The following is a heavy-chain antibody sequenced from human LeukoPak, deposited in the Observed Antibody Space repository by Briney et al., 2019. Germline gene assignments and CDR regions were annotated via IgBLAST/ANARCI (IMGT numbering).Heavy chain of an antibody. CDR3: AREIPGIVGATYFDY. D-gene: IGHD1-26*01. J-gene: IGHJ4*02. Sequence: SETLSLTCTVSGGSISSYYWSWIRQPLGKGLEWIGYIYYSGSTNYNPSLKSRVTISVDTSKNQFSLKLSSVTAADTAVYYCAREIPGIVGATYFDYWGQGTLVTVSS. CDR2: IYYSGST. V-gene: IGHV4-59*01. CDR1: GGSISSYY.